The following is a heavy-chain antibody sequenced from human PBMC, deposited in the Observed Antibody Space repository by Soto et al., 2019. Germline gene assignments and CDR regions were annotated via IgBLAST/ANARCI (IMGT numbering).Heavy chain of an antibody. D-gene: IGHD5-12*01. CDR2: ISYDGSNK. J-gene: IGHJ6*02. V-gene: IGHV3-30-3*01. Sequence: QPGGSLRLSCAASGFTFSSYAMHWVRQAPGKGLEWVAVISYDGSNKYYADSVKGRFTISRDNSKNTLYLQMNSLRAEDTAVYYCARERLGYSGYDYYYYYGMDVWGQGTTVTVSS. CDR1: GFTFSSYA. CDR3: ARERLGYSGYDYYYYYGMDV.